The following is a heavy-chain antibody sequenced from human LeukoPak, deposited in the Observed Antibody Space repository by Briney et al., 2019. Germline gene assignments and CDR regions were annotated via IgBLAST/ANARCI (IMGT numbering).Heavy chain of an antibody. V-gene: IGHV3-7*05. CDR1: RFAFSTYW. CDR2: IKEDGSEK. J-gene: IGHJ6*02. CDR3: ARDSPGSSRFYHYYGLDV. Sequence: SGGSLRLSCAASRFAFSTYWMSWVRQAPGKGLEWVANIKEDGSEKYYVDSVKGRFTIYRDNAKNSLYLQMNRLRAEDTAVYYCARDSPGSSRFYHYYGLDVWGQGTTVTVSS. D-gene: IGHD6-6*01.